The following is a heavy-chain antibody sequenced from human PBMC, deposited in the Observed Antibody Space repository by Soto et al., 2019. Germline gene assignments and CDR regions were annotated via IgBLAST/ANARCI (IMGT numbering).Heavy chain of an antibody. V-gene: IGHV3-48*01. J-gene: IGHJ4*02. D-gene: IGHD4-17*01. CDR2: SSSSSSTI. CDR1: GFTFSSYS. Sequence: EVQLVESGGGLVQPGGSLSLSCAASGFTFSSYSLNGVRQAPGKGLEWVSYSSSSSSTIYYADSVKGRFTISRDNAKNSLYLQMNSLRAEDTAVYYCARIGRLRWGDYWGQGTLVTVSS. CDR3: ARIGRLRWGDY.